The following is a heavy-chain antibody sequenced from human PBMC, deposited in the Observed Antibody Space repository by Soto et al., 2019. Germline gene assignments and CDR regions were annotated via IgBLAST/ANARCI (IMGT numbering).Heavy chain of an antibody. J-gene: IGHJ4*02. V-gene: IGHV2-5*02. CDR3: AHRDGKMVRGVIAFDY. CDR1: GFSIRTSGVG. D-gene: IGHD3-10*01. CDR2: IYWDDDK. Sequence: QITLKESGPTLVKPTQTLTLTCTFSGFSIRTSGVGVGWIRQPPGNALAWLALIYWDDDKRYSPILKSRLTIAKDTSKTQVVLTVTNMDPVETATYYCAHRDGKMVRGVIAFDYWGQGTLVTVSS.